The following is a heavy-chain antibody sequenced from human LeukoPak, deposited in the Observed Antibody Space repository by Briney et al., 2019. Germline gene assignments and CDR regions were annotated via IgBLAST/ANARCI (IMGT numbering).Heavy chain of an antibody. CDR2: ISSSSTYM. Sequence: GGSLRLSCEASGLSFSGYSMNWVRQAPGKALEWVSSISSSSTYMFHADSVEGRFTISRDNAKNSLYLQMNSLRAEDTAVYYCARGDYRPAMAGEPFDYWGQGTLVTVSS. J-gene: IGHJ4*02. V-gene: IGHV3-21*01. CDR1: GLSFSGYS. CDR3: ARGDYRPAMAGEPFDY. D-gene: IGHD6-19*01.